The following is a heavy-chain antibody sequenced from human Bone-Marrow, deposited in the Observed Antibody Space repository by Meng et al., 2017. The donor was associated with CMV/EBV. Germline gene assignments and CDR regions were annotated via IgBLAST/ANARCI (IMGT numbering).Heavy chain of an antibody. CDR1: GFTFSNYA. Sequence: GGSLRLSCAASGFTFSNYAMHWVRQAPGKGLEWVALISSDGSNKYYTDSVKGRFTISRDNSKNTVNLQMNSLRVEDTAVYFCAFLTLYYFDDWGQGARVTFSS. D-gene: IGHD2/OR15-2a*01. V-gene: IGHV3-30*04. CDR2: ISSDGSNK. J-gene: IGHJ4*02. CDR3: AFLTLYYFDD.